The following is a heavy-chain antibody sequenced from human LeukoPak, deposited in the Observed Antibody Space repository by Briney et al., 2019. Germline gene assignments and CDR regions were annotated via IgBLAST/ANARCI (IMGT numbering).Heavy chain of an antibody. J-gene: IGHJ6*02. V-gene: IGHV4-31*03. D-gene: IGHD6-13*01. Sequence: SQTLSLTCTVSGGSISSGGYYWSWIRQHPGKGLEWIGYIYYSGSTYYNPSLKSRVTISVDTSKNQISLKLSSVTAADTAVYYCARGAAAGSYYYYGMDVWGQGTTVTVSS. CDR3: ARGAAAGSYYYYGMDV. CDR2: IYYSGST. CDR1: GGSISSGGYY.